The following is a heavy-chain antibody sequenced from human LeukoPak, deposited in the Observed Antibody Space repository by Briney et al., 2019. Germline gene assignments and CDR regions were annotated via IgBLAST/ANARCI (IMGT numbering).Heavy chain of an antibody. D-gene: IGHD6-25*01. CDR3: APDLRGSASSLDD. Sequence: GGSLRLSCAASGLTFSNYVMSWVRQAPGKGLEWVSLISGSGASTYYPDSVKGRFTISRDNSKNTLSLQMNSLRAEDTAVYYCAPDLRGSASSLDDWGQGTLVTVSS. V-gene: IGHV3-23*01. CDR1: GLTFSNYV. J-gene: IGHJ4*02. CDR2: ISGSGAST.